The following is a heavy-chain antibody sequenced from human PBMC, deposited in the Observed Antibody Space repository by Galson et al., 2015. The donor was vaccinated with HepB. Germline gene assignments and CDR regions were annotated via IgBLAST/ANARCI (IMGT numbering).Heavy chain of an antibody. V-gene: IGHV1-18*01. D-gene: IGHD2-2*01. CDR3: ARDRYCSSTSCYYDFWSGYKFGAYYFDY. J-gene: IGHJ4*02. CDR1: GYTFTSYG. CDR2: ISAYNGNT. Sequence: VKVSCKASGYTFTSYGISWVRQAPGQGLEWMGWISAYNGNTNYAQKLQGRVTMTTDTSTSTAYMELRSLRSDDTAVYYCARDRYCSSTSCYYDFWSGYKFGAYYFDYWGQGTLVTVSS.